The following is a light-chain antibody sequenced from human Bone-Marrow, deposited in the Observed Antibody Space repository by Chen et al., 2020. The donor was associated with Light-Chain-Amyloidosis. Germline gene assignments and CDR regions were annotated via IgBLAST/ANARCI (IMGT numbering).Light chain of an antibody. J-gene: IGLJ1*01. V-gene: IGLV2-14*01. CDR1: TGDIDGNNY. CDR2: EVS. CDR3: NSYSNSNSPYV. Sequence: QSDLAQPASVSGSPGKSITISCTGTTGDIDGNNYASWYQHHPGSAPKLILYEVSIRPSGVSNRFCGSKSGNTAPLTIAGLQADDEADYYCNSYSNSNSPYVFGTGTTVTVL.